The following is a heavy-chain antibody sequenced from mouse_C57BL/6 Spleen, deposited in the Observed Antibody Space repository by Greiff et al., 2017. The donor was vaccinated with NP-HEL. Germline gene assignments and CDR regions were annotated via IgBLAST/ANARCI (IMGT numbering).Heavy chain of an antibody. J-gene: IGHJ1*03. V-gene: IGHV5-16*01. Sequence: EVNVVESEGGLVQPGSSMKLSCTASGFTFSDYYMAWVRQVPEKGLEWVANINYDGSSTYYLDSLKSRFIISRDNAKNILYLQMSSLKSEDTATYYCARGPDYYGSGTDWYFDVWGTGTTVTVSS. CDR2: INYDGSST. D-gene: IGHD1-1*01. CDR3: ARGPDYYGSGTDWYFDV. CDR1: GFTFSDYY.